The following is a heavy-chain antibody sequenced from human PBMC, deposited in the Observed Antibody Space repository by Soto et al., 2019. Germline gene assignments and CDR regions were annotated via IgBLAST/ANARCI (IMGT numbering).Heavy chain of an antibody. D-gene: IGHD6-19*01. CDR1: GFTFSSYA. CDR3: ADIAVAGTVDY. J-gene: IGHJ4*02. V-gene: IGHV3-30-3*01. CDR2: ISYDGSNK. Sequence: GGSLRLSCAASGFTFSSYAMHWVRQAPGKGLEWVAVISYDGSNKYYADSVKGRFTISRDNSKNTLYLQMNSLRAEDTAVYYCADIAVAGTVDYWGQGTLVTVSS.